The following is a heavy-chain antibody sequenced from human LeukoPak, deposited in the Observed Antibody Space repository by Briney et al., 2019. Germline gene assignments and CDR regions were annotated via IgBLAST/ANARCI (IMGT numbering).Heavy chain of an antibody. D-gene: IGHD5-24*01. J-gene: IGHJ5*02. CDR1: GYTFTSYG. CDR3: ASIPDPVEHGFDP. Sequence: GASVKVSCKASGYTFTSYGISWVRQAPGQGLEWMGWISAYNGNTNYAQKLQGRVTMTTDTSTSTAYTELRSLRSDDTAVYYCASIPDPVEHGFDPWGQGTLVTVSS. V-gene: IGHV1-18*01. CDR2: ISAYNGNT.